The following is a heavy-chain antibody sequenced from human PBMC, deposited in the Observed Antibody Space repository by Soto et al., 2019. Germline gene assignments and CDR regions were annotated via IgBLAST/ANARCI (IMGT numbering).Heavy chain of an antibody. CDR3: ARAPKVSGSAQTRPDF. V-gene: IGHV4-4*02. CDR1: GGSFTSNNW. CDR2: ISPSGTT. Sequence: PSETLSLTCAVSGGSFTSNNWWTWIRQPPGKGLEWIGEISPSGTTNYSPSLKSRVSISVDTSKNQFSLNLTSLTAADTAVYYCARAPKVSGSAQTRPDFWGQGSLVTVSS. J-gene: IGHJ4*02. D-gene: IGHD6-6*01.